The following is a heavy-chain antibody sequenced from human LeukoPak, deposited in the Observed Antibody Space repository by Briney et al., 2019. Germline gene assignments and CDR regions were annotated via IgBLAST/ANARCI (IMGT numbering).Heavy chain of an antibody. J-gene: IGHJ5*02. Sequence: GGSLRLSCAASGFTFSSHSMNWVRQAPGKGLEWVSSISSSSSYIYYADSVKGRFTISRDNAKNSLYLQMNSLRAEDTAVYYCARAITTKGRIVARRFDPWGQGTLVTVSS. CDR2: ISSSSSYI. V-gene: IGHV3-21*01. CDR3: ARAITTKGRIVARRFDP. CDR1: GFTFSSHS. D-gene: IGHD2-15*01.